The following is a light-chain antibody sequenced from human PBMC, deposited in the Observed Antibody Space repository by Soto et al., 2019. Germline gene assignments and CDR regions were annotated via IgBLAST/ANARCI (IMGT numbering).Light chain of an antibody. CDR1: SSDVGSYNL. Sequence: QSVLTQPASVSGSPGQSITISCTGTSSDVGSYNLVSWYQQHPGKAPKLMIYEGSKRPSGVSNHFSGSKSGNTASLTISGLQADDEAEYYCCSYAGSSTSLVVFGGGTQLTVL. CDR2: EGS. V-gene: IGLV2-23*01. CDR3: CSYAGSSTSLVV. J-gene: IGLJ2*01.